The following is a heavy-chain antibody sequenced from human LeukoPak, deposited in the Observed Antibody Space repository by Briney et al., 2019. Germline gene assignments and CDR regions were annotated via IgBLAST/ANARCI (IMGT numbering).Heavy chain of an antibody. CDR1: GFTFSSYS. CDR3: ASKRSGGYNY. V-gene: IGHV3-21*01. D-gene: IGHD5-18*01. J-gene: IGHJ4*02. Sequence: PGGSLRLSXAASGFTFSSYSMNWVRQAPGKGLEWVSSISSSSSYIYYADSVKGRFTISRDNAKNSLYLQMNSLRAEDTAVYYCASKRSGGYNYWGQGTLVTVSS. CDR2: ISSSSSYI.